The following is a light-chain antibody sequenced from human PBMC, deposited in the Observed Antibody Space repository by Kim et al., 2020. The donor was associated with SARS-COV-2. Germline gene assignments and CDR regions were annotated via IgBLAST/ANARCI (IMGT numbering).Light chain of an antibody. CDR2: GNS. Sequence: RVTISCTGSSSNIGAGYDVPWYQQLPGTAPKLLIYGNSNRTSGVPDRFSGSKSGTSASLAITGLQAEDEADYYCQSYDSSLSGAVFGGGTQLTVL. CDR3: QSYDSSLSGAV. J-gene: IGLJ7*01. V-gene: IGLV1-40*01. CDR1: SSNIGAGYD.